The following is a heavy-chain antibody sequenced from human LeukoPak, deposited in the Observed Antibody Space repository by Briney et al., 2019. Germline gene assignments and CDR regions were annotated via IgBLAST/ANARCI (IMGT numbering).Heavy chain of an antibody. CDR3: ARGRKGLLSYYMDV. CDR2: MNPNSGNT. J-gene: IGHJ6*03. V-gene: IGHV1-8*03. Sequence: ASVKVSCKASGYTFTSYDINWVRQATGQGLEWMGWMNPNSGNTGYAQKLQGRVTITRNTSISTAYMELSSLRSEDTAVYYCARGRKGLLSYYMDVWGKGTTVTVSS. D-gene: IGHD2/OR15-2a*01. CDR1: GYTFTSYD.